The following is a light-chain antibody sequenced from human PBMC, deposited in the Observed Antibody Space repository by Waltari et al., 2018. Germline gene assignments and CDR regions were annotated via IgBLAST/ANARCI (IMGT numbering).Light chain of an antibody. J-gene: IGKJ1*01. V-gene: IGKV3-20*01. CDR3: QQYGSSPRS. CDR1: QSVSSSY. Sequence: EIVLTQSPGTLSLSPGERATLSCRARQSVSSSYLAWYQQKPGQAPRRLIYGASSRATGIPDRFSGSGSGTDFTLTISSLEPEDFAVYYCQQYGSSPRSFGQGTKVEIK. CDR2: GAS.